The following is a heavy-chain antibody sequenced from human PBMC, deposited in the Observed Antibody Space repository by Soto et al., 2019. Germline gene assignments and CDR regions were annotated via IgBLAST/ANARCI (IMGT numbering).Heavy chain of an antibody. CDR1: GFSLSTSGVG. CDR3: IQSRCGGDCLQSYASHYYYGMDV. Sequence: KESGPTLVKPTQTLTLTCTFSGFSLSTSGVGVGWIRQPPGKALEWLALIYWDDDKRYSPSLRSRLTISKDTSKNQVGLTMTNIDPVDTATYHCIQSRCGGDCLQSYASHYYYGMDVWGQGTTVTVSS. D-gene: IGHD2-21*02. J-gene: IGHJ6*02. CDR2: IYWDDDK. V-gene: IGHV2-5*02.